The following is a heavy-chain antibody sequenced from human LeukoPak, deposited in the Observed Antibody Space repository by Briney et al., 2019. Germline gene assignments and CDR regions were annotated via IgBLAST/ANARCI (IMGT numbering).Heavy chain of an antibody. Sequence: GGSLRLSCAASGFTFSSYGMSWVRQAPGKGLEWVSAISGSGGSTYYADSVKGRFTISRDNAKNSLYLQMNSLRAEDTAVYYCARGKVGATVDYWGQGTLVTVSS. J-gene: IGHJ4*02. V-gene: IGHV3-23*01. D-gene: IGHD1-26*01. CDR3: ARGKVGATVDY. CDR2: ISGSGGST. CDR1: GFTFSSYG.